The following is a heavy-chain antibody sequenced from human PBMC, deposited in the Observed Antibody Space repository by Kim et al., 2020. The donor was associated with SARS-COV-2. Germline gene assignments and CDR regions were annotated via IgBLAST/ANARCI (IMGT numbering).Heavy chain of an antibody. CDR2: ISVTDAI. J-gene: IGHJ4*02. V-gene: IGHV3-48*02. D-gene: IGHD7-27*01. Sequence: GGSLRLSCAASGFTFTTYNMNWVRQAPGKGLEWISYISVTDAIYYADSVKGRFTISRDYAKNSLDLQMNSLRDEDTAVYYFARDWNWGIDVWGQGTLVT. CDR3: ARDWNWGIDV. CDR1: GFTFTTYN.